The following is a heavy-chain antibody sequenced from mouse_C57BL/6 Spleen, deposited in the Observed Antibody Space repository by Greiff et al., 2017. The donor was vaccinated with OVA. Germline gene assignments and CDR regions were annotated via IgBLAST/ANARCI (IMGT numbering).Heavy chain of an antibody. J-gene: IGHJ4*01. V-gene: IGHV1-80*01. CDR2: IYPGDGDT. Sequence: QVQLKQSGAELVKPGASVKISCKASGYAFSSYWMNWVKQRPGKGLEWIGQIYPGDGDTNYNGKFKGKATLTADKSSSTAYMQLSSLTSEDSAVYFCARAGDYDDGDYYAMDYWGQGTSVTVSS. CDR1: GYAFSSYW. D-gene: IGHD2-4*01. CDR3: ARAGDYDDGDYYAMDY.